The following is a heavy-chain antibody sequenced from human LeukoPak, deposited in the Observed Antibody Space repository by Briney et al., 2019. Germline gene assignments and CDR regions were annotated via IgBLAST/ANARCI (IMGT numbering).Heavy chain of an antibody. Sequence: GGSLRLSCAASGFSLSSYSMNWVRQAPGKGLEWVSSITISSNSIYYADSVKGRFTISRDNAKSSLFLQMNSLRAEDTAVYFCARDGHGDGFLTGYSYFGMDVWGQGTTVTVSS. CDR1: GFSLSSYS. CDR2: ITISSNSI. J-gene: IGHJ6*02. CDR3: ARDGHGDGFLTGYSYFGMDV. D-gene: IGHD3-9*01. V-gene: IGHV3-21*01.